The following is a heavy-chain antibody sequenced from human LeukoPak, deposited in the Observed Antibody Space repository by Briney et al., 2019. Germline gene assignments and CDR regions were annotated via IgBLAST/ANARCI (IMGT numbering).Heavy chain of an antibody. CDR2: IIPIFGTA. Sequence: ASVKVSCKASGGTFSSYAISWVRQAPGQGLEWMGGIIPIFGTANYAQKFQGGVTITADESTSTAYMELSSLRSEDTAVYYCARDLGGHYYGSDGMDVWGQGTTVTVSS. V-gene: IGHV1-69*13. CDR3: ARDLGGHYYGSDGMDV. CDR1: GGTFSSYA. J-gene: IGHJ6*02. D-gene: IGHD3-10*01.